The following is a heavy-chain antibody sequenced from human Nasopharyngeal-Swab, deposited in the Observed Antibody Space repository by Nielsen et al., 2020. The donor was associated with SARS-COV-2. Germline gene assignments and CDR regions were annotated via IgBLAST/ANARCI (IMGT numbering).Heavy chain of an antibody. Sequence: GGSLRLSCAASGFTFSSYAMSWVRQAPGKGLEWVSAISGSGGSTYYADSVKGRFTISRDNSKNTLYLQMNSLRAEDTAVYYCAKDPLSVVVPAATLDYWGQGTLVTVSS. D-gene: IGHD2-2*01. V-gene: IGHV3-23*01. CDR3: AKDPLSVVVPAATLDY. J-gene: IGHJ4*02. CDR1: GFTFSSYA. CDR2: ISGSGGST.